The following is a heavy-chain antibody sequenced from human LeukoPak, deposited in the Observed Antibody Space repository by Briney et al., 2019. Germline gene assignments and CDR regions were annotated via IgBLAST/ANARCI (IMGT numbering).Heavy chain of an antibody. Sequence: GGSLRLSCAASGFTFSSYWMHWVRQAPGKGLVWVSRINSDGSSTSYADSVKGRFTISRDNAKNTLYLQMNSLRAEDTAVYYCARGGGYSYGGFDYWGLGTLVTVSS. CDR2: INSDGSST. D-gene: IGHD5-18*01. V-gene: IGHV3-74*01. J-gene: IGHJ4*02. CDR3: ARGGGYSYGGFDY. CDR1: GFTFSSYW.